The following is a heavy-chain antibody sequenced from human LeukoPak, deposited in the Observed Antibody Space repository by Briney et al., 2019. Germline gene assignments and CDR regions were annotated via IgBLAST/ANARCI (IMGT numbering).Heavy chain of an antibody. CDR2: IWYDGSNR. Sequence: PGGSLRLSCAASGITFSNYGMHWVRQAPGKGLEWVAVIWYDGSNRYYADSVKGRFTISRDNAKNSLYLQMNSLRAEDTAVYYCARDEYYYGSGSYLYYFDYWGQGTLVTVSS. J-gene: IGHJ4*02. D-gene: IGHD3-10*01. V-gene: IGHV3-33*01. CDR3: ARDEYYYGSGSYLYYFDY. CDR1: GITFSNYG.